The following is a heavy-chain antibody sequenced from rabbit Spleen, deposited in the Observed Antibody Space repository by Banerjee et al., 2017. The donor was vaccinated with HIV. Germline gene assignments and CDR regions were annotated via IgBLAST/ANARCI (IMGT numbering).Heavy chain of an antibody. CDR2: IGSTSGTT. Sequence: QEQLEESGGGLVQPEGSLTLTCKASGFDFTTSYWVYWVRQAPGKGLEWIACIGSTSGTTYYATWAKGRFTISKTSSTTVTLQMTSLTVADTATYFCARDTSSSFSSYGMDLWGPGTLVTV. V-gene: IGHV1S45*01. CDR1: GFDFTTSYW. D-gene: IGHD1-1*01. CDR3: ARDTSSSFSSYGMDL. J-gene: IGHJ6*01.